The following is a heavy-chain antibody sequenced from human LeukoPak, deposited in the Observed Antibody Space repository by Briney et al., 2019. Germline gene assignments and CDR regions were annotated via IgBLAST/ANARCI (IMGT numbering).Heavy chain of an antibody. CDR1: GFTFRSYS. CDR2: ISTGGSTM. CDR3: IKEAGYCSGGGCYRWFDS. V-gene: IGHV3-48*01. J-gene: IGHJ5*01. Sequence: GGSLRLSCGASGFTFRSYSMSWVRQAPGKGLEWISYISTGGSTMYYADSVKGRFTIAREDAQNSLSLQMNSLRADDTAVYYCIKEAGYCSGGGCYRWFDSWGQGTLVTVSS. D-gene: IGHD2-15*01.